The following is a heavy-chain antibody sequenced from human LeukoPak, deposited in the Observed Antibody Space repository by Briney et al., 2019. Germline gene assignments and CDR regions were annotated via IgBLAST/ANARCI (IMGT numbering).Heavy chain of an antibody. Sequence: SETLSLTCTVSGGSISSRSYYWSWIRQPPGKGLEWIGYIYSSGSTNYNPSLKSRITISVDTSKNQFSLKLSSVTAADTAVYYCARFAYCGGHCWYYFDYWGQGSLVTVSS. CDR1: GGSISSRSYY. J-gene: IGHJ4*02. D-gene: IGHD2-21*02. CDR3: ARFAYCGGHCWYYFDY. V-gene: IGHV4-61*01. CDR2: IYSSGST.